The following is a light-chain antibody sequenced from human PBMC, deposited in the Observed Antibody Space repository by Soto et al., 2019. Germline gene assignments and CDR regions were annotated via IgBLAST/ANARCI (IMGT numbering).Light chain of an antibody. Sequence: IGLTQSPAALSFSPADRATLSCRSSPSVLISYLAWYQQKPGQAPRLLIYGASSRATGIPDRFSGSGSGTDFTLTISRLEPEDFAGYYCQQYGRSPWTFGQGTKVDIK. V-gene: IGKV3-20*01. CDR1: PSVLISY. CDR2: GAS. J-gene: IGKJ1*01. CDR3: QQYGRSPWT.